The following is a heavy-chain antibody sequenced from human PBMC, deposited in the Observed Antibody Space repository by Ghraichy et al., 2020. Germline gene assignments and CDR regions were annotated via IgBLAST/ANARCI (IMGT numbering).Heavy chain of an antibody. V-gene: IGHV3-11*01. CDR3: ARSYYYDSRGYKLEHAFDI. J-gene: IGHJ3*02. D-gene: IGHD3-22*01. CDR2: ISSSGNTI. Sequence: GGSLRLSCAASGFTFSDYYMSWIRQAPGKGLEWVSYISSSGNTINYADSVKGRFTISRDNAKNSLYLQMNSLRAEDTAVYYCARSYYYDSRGYKLEHAFDIWGQGTMVTVSS. CDR1: GFTFSDYY.